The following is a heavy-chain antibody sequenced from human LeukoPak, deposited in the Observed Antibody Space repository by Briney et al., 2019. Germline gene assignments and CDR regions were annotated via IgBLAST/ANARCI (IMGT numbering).Heavy chain of an antibody. J-gene: IGHJ4*02. V-gene: IGHV3-43*02. CDR1: GFTFDDYA. Sequence: PGGSLRLSCAASGFTFDDYAMHWVRQAPGKGLEWVSLISGDGGSTYYADSAKGRFTISRDNSRNSLYLQMNSLRTEDTALYYCTKPAQSVALIDDYWGQGTLVTVSS. D-gene: IGHD2-15*01. CDR3: TKPAQSVALIDDY. CDR2: ISGDGGST.